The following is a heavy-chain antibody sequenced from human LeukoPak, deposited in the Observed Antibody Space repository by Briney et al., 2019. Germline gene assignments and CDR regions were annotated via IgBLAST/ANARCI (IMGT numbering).Heavy chain of an antibody. J-gene: IGHJ4*02. CDR1: GGTFISYA. D-gene: IGHD1-20*01. CDR3: AREDNWNYFDY. CDR2: IIPIFGTA. Sequence: SVKVSCKASGGTFISYAISWVRQAPGQGLEWMGGIIPIFGTANYAQKFQGRVTITADKSTSTAYMELSSLRSEDTAVYYCAREDNWNYFDYWGQGTLVTVSS. V-gene: IGHV1-69*06.